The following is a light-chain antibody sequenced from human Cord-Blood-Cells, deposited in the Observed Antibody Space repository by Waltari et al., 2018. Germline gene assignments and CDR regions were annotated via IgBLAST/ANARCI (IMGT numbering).Light chain of an antibody. CDR1: SSDVGSDNL. Sequence: QSALTQPASVSGSPGHSITISCTGTSSDVGSDNLVSWYKQHPGKAPKLMIYEGSKRPSGVSNRFSGSKSGNTASLTISGLQAEDEADYYCCSYAGSWVFGGGTKLTVL. CDR2: EGS. J-gene: IGLJ3*02. CDR3: CSYAGSWV. V-gene: IGLV2-23*01.